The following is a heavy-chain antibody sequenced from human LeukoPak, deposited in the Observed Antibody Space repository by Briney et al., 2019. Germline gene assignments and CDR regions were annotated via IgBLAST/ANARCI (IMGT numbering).Heavy chain of an antibody. J-gene: IGHJ5*02. D-gene: IGHD6-19*01. Sequence: PSETLSLTCAVYGGSFSGYYWSWIRQPPGKGLEWIGEINHSGSTNYNPSLKSRVTISVDASKNQFSLKLSSVTAADTAVYYCARRSDSSGWINWFDPWGQGTLVTVSS. CDR2: INHSGST. CDR1: GGSFSGYY. V-gene: IGHV4-34*01. CDR3: ARRSDSSGWINWFDP.